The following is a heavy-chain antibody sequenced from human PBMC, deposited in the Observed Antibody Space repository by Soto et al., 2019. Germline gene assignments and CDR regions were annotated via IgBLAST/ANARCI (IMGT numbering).Heavy chain of an antibody. J-gene: IGHJ4*02. Sequence: QVQLVQSGAEVKKPGASVKVSCKASGYTFTNFGISWVRQAPGQGLEWMGWISAYNGNTNYAQNFQGRVTMTTDTATSTAYMALRSLRSAEAAVYYCARGVTPIDYWGQGTLVTVSS. CDR1: GYTFTNFG. CDR2: ISAYNGNT. V-gene: IGHV1-18*01. CDR3: ARGVTPIDY. D-gene: IGHD2-21*02.